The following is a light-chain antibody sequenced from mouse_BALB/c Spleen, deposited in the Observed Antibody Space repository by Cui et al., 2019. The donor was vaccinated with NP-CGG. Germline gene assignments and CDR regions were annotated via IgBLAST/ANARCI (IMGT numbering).Light chain of an antibody. V-gene: IGLV1*01. CDR3: ALWYSNHWV. J-gene: IGLJ1*01. CDR2: GTN. Sequence: QAVVTQESALTTSPRETVTLTFRSSTGAVTTSNYANWVQEKTDHLFTGLIGGTNNRAPGVPARFSGSLIGDKAALTITGTQTEDEAIYFCALWYSNHWVFGGGTKLTVL. CDR1: TGAVTTSNY.